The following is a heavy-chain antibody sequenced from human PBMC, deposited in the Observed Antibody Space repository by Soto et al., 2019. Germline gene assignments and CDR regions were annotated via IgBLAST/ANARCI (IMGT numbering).Heavy chain of an antibody. J-gene: IGHJ3*02. CDR2: IFFTGNYV. V-gene: IGHV3-21*01. D-gene: IGHD6-19*01. CDR1: GFNFSSYS. CDR3: AHFRYSSGWRPDAFET. Sequence: GGSLRLSCAASGFNFSSYSMNWVRQPPGKGLEWVSSIFFTGNYVNYADSVKGRFTISRDNAKRSLFLQMDSLRVDDTAIYYCAHFRYSSGWRPDAFETWGQGTMVTVSS.